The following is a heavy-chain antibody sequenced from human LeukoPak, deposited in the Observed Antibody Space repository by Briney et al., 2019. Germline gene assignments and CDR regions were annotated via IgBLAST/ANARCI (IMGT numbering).Heavy chain of an antibody. D-gene: IGHD2-15*01. CDR1: GFTFSSYG. CDR2: IWYDGSNK. J-gene: IGHJ6*02. Sequence: GGSLRLSCAASGFTFSSYGMHWVRQAPGKGLEWVAVIWYDGSNKYYADSVKGRFTISRDNSKNTLYLQMNSLRAEDTAVYYCAKDRGFEYYYGMDVWGQGTTVTVSS. V-gene: IGHV3-33*06. CDR3: AKDRGFEYYYGMDV.